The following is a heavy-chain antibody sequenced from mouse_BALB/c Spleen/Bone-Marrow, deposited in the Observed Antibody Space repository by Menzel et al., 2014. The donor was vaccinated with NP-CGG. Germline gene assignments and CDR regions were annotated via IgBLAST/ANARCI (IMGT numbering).Heavy chain of an antibody. D-gene: IGHD1-2*01. CDR3: ASATTATYYAMDY. CDR2: IDPANGNT. V-gene: IGHV14-3*02. Sequence: VQLKESGAELVKPGASVKLSCTASGFNIKDTYMHWVKQRPEQGLEWIGRIDPANGNTKYDPKFQGKATITTDTSSNIAYLQVSSLTSEDTAVYYCASATTATYYAMDYWGQGTSVTVSS. CDR1: GFNIKDTY. J-gene: IGHJ4*01.